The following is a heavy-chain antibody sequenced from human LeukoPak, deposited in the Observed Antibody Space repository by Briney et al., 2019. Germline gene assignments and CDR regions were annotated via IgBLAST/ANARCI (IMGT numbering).Heavy chain of an antibody. V-gene: IGHV4-34*01. CDR2: INHSGST. CDR1: GGSFSGYY. CDR3: ARGPTTVAFDY. J-gene: IGHJ4*02. Sequence: SETLSLTCAVYGGSFSGYYWSWIRQPPGKGLEWIGEINHSGSTNYNPSLKSRVTISVDTSKNQFSLKLSSVTTADTAVYYCARGPTTVAFDYWGQGTLVTVSS. D-gene: IGHD4-23*01.